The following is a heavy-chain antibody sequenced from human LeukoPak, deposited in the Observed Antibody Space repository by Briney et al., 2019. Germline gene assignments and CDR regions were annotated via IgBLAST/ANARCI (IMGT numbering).Heavy chain of an antibody. CDR2: IIDTGST. V-gene: IGHV4-34*12. CDR3: ARGLASGYPPIPFDY. D-gene: IGHD3-3*01. Sequence: SETLSLTCAVYGGSFGGYYWTWIRQPPGKGLEWIGEIIDTGSTKYNSSLKSRVTISVDTSKNQFSLSLDSVTAADTAVYYCARGLASGYPPIPFDYWGQGTLVTVSS. CDR1: GGSFGGYY. J-gene: IGHJ4*02.